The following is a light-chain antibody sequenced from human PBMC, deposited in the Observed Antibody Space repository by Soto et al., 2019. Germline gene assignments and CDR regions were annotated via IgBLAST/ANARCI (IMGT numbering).Light chain of an antibody. Sequence: AIRMTQSPSSLSASTGDRVTITCRASQGISSYLAWYQQKPGKVPKLLINAASSLQSGVPSRFSGSGSGTDFTLTISSLQPEDFATYYCQQSSSTPRTFGPGTKV. CDR1: QGISSY. CDR2: AAS. V-gene: IGKV1-8*01. J-gene: IGKJ1*01. CDR3: QQSSSTPRT.